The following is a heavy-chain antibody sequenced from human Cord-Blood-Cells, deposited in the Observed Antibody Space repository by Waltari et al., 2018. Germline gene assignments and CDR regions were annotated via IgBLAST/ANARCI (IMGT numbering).Heavy chain of an antibody. D-gene: IGHD3-10*01. CDR3: ARSVTMVRGVTLNNWFDP. CDR1: GFTFTGYY. V-gene: IGHV1-2*02. J-gene: IGHJ5*02. CDR2: INPNSGGT. Sequence: QVQLVQSGAEVKKPGASVKVSCKASGFTFTGYYIHWVRQAPGQGLEWMGWINPNSGGTNYAQKFQGRVTMTRDTSISTAYMELSRLRSDDTAVYYCARSVTMVRGVTLNNWFDPWGQGTLVTVSS.